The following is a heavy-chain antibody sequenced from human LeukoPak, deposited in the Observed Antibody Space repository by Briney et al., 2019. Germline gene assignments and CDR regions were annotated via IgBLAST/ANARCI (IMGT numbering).Heavy chain of an antibody. CDR1: GFTFSSYR. CDR2: ISYDGSNK. Sequence: PGGSLRLSCAASGFTFSSYRMHWVRQAPGKGLEWVAVISYDGSNKYYADSVKGRFTISRDNSKNTLYLQMNSLRAEDTAVYYCAKDPGEDIVVVPAAIYGMDVWGRSTRVSVSS. CDR3: AKDPGEDIVVVPAAIYGMDV. V-gene: IGHV3-30*18. J-gene: IGHJ6*02. D-gene: IGHD2-2*01.